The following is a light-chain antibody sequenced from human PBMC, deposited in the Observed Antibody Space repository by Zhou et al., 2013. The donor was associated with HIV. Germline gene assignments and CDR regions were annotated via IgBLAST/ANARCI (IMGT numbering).Light chain of an antibody. V-gene: IGKV1-9*01. Sequence: DIQLTQSASFLSASVGDTVTITCRASQGISNYLAWYQQKPGKAPQLLIYATSTLQTGVPSRFSGNGSGTEFTLTISSLQPEDFATYFCQKYDSGPRTFGRGPRL. CDR2: ATS. CDR3: QKYDSGPRT. J-gene: IGKJ1*01. CDR1: QGISNY.